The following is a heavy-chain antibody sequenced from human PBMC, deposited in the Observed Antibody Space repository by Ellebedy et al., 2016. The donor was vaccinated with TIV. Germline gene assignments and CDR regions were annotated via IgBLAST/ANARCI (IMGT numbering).Heavy chain of an antibody. V-gene: IGHV3-74*01. CDR3: ARAGDYDLLSPAGGY. J-gene: IGHJ4*02. CDR1: GFTFSSHW. D-gene: IGHD3-22*01. Sequence: GESLKISCAASGFTFSSHWMHSVRQAPGKGLVWVSRINSDGSSTSYADSVKGRFTISRDNAKNTLYLQMNSLRAEDTAVYYCARAGDYDLLSPAGGYWGQGTLVTVSS. CDR2: INSDGSST.